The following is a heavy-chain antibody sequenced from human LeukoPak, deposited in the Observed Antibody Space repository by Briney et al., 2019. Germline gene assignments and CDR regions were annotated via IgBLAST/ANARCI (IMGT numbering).Heavy chain of an antibody. J-gene: IGHJ6*03. CDR3: ARGKERITIFGVVIPAEYYMDV. Sequence: GGSLRLSCAASGFTFSSYSMNWVRQAPGKGLEWVSSISSSSSYIYYADSVKGRFTISRDNAKNSLYLQMNSLRAEDTAVYYCARGKERITIFGVVIPAEYYMDVWGKGTTVTVSS. CDR1: GFTFSSYS. CDR2: ISSSSSYI. D-gene: IGHD3-3*01. V-gene: IGHV3-21*01.